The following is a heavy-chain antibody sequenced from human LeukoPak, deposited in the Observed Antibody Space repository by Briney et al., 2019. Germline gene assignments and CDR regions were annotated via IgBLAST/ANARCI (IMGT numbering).Heavy chain of an antibody. V-gene: IGHV1-69*05. Sequence: ASLKVSCKASGGTFSSYAISWVRQAPGQGLEWMGGIIPIFGTANYAQKFQGRVTITTDESTSTAYMELSSLRSEDTAVYYCARARVGYSKGWFDPWGQGTLVTVSS. CDR2: IIPIFGTA. J-gene: IGHJ5*02. CDR1: GGTFSSYA. D-gene: IGHD4-11*01. CDR3: ARARVGYSKGWFDP.